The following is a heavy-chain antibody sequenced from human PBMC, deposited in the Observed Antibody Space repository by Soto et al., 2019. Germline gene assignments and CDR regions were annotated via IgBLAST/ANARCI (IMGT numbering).Heavy chain of an antibody. CDR3: ATADYDFWSGYLPAV. V-gene: IGHV1-18*01. CDR1: GYTFTSDG. D-gene: IGHD3-3*01. CDR2: ISAYNGNT. Sequence: ASVKVSCKASGYTFTSDGISWVRQAPGQGLEWMGWISAYNGNTNYAQKLQGRVTMTTDTSTSTAYMELRSLRSDDTAVYYCATADYDFWSGYLPAVWGQGTTVTVSS. J-gene: IGHJ6*02.